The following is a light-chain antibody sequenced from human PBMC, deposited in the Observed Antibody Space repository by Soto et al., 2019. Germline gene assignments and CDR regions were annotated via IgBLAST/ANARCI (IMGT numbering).Light chain of an antibody. J-gene: IGKJ1*01. Sequence: DIQMTQSPSTLSASVGDRVTITCRASQSISSWLAWYQQKPGKAPKLLIYKASSLESGVPSRFSGSGSGTDFTLTISSLPPDDFATYYCQQYNSYWTFGQGTKVEIK. CDR2: KAS. CDR3: QQYNSYWT. CDR1: QSISSW. V-gene: IGKV1-5*03.